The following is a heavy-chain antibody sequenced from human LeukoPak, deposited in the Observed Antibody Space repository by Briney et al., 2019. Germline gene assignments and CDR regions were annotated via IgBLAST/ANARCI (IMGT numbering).Heavy chain of an antibody. CDR3: ARGRNYYGSGSYFRRNWFDP. J-gene: IGHJ5*02. D-gene: IGHD3-10*01. CDR1: GGSISSGGYY. V-gene: IGHV4-30-2*01. CDR2: INHSGST. Sequence: ASQTLSLTCTVSGGSISSGGYYWSWIRQPPGKGLEWIGEINHSGSTNYNPSLKSRVTISVDTSKNQFSLKLSSVTAADTAVYYCARGRNYYGSGSYFRRNWFDPWGQGTLVTVSS.